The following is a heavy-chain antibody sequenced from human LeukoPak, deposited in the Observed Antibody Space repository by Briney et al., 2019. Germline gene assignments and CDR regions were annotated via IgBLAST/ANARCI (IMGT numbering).Heavy chain of an antibody. CDR2: VHLDGRT. J-gene: IGHJ4*02. D-gene: IGHD6-25*01. V-gene: IGHV4-4*02. Sequence: PSETLSLTCGVSGGSVSSTNWWTWIRQPPGKGLEWIGEVHLDGRTNFNPSLKSRLTMSVDLSEYHVSLKLTSVTAADTAVYYCAREGGFYRPLDYSGQGTLVTVSS. CDR1: GGSVSSTNW. CDR3: AREGGFYRPLDY.